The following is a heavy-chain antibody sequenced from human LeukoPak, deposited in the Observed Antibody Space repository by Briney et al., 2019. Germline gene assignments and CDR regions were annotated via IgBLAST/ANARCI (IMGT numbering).Heavy chain of an antibody. CDR2: ISTTGST. J-gene: IGHJ4*02. V-gene: IGHV4-4*07. CDR1: GGFMSTHY. Sequence: ASETLSLTCTVSGGFMSTHYWSWIRQPAGKGLEWIGRISTTGSTNYYPSLSSRVTMSIDTSKNQFSLKLRSVTAADTAVYYCAREVEMATQFDYWGQGTLVTVSS. CDR3: AREVEMATQFDY. D-gene: IGHD5-24*01.